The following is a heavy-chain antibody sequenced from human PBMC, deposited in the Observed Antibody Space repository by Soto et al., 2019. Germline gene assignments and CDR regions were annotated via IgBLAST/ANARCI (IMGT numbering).Heavy chain of an antibody. J-gene: IGHJ4*02. CDR1: GGTFNFYS. CDR2: VIPMVGMS. V-gene: IGHV1-69*02. Sequence: QVQLVQSGAEVKKPGSSVKVSCTASGGTFNFYSISWVRQAPGQGLEWVGRVIPMVGMSEYAQKFQGRVTITADKSTSTAYMNLRSLRSEDTAVYYCETNYGSGRAHFAYWGQGTLVTVSS. CDR3: ETNYGSGRAHFAY. D-gene: IGHD3-10*01.